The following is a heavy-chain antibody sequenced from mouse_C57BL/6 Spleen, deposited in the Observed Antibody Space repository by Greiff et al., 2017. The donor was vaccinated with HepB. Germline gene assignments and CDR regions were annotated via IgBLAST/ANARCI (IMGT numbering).Heavy chain of an antibody. CDR1: GYTFTSYW. CDR2: IHPNSGST. V-gene: IGHV1-64*01. Sequence: QVHVKQPGAELVKPGASVKLSCKASGYTFTSYWMHWVKQRPGQGLEWIGMIHPNSGSTNYNEKLKSKATLTVDKSSSTAYMQLSSLTSEDSAVYYCASPIYYDYDREFAYWGQGTLVTVSA. CDR3: ASPIYYDYDREFAY. J-gene: IGHJ3*01. D-gene: IGHD2-4*01.